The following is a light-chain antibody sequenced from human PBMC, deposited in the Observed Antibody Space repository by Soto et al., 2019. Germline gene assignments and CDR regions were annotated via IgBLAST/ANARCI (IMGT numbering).Light chain of an antibody. CDR2: AAS. CDR1: QGIRNF. V-gene: IGKV1-27*01. Sequence: DIQMTQSPPSLSASVGDRVTITCRASQGIRNFVAWYQQKPGKAPKLLIYAASTLQSGVPSRFSGSGSGTEFTLTISSLQPDDFATYYCQQYNSYPWTFGQGTKVEIK. J-gene: IGKJ1*01. CDR3: QQYNSYPWT.